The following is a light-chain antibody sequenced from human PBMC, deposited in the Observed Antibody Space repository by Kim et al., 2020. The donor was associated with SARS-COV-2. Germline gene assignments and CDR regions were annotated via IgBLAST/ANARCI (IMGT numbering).Light chain of an antibody. CDR1: QSVSGSY. J-gene: IGKJ2*01. Sequence: SPGERATLSCRASQSVSGSYVGWYQQKPGQPPRLLIYDASTRAVGIPDRFSGSGSGTLFTLTISRLEPEDFAVYYCHHFDNSLYTFGQGTKLEI. CDR2: DAS. V-gene: IGKV3-20*01. CDR3: HHFDNSLYT.